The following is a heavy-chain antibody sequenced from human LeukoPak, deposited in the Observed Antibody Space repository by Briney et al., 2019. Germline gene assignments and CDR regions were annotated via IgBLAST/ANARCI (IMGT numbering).Heavy chain of an antibody. V-gene: IGHV1-8*01. Sequence: ASVTVSCKASGYTFTSYDINWVRQATGQGLEWMGWMNPNSGNTGYAQKFQGRVTMTRNTSISTAYMELRSLRSEDTAVYYCAREFRYSSSWYSDYWGQGTLVTVSS. CDR2: MNPNSGNT. CDR3: AREFRYSSSWYSDY. J-gene: IGHJ4*02. CDR1: GYTFTSYD. D-gene: IGHD6-13*01.